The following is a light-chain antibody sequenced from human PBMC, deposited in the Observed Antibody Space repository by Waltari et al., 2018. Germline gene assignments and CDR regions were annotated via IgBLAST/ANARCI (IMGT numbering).Light chain of an antibody. J-gene: IGKJ1*01. V-gene: IGKV1D-8*01. CDR3: QQYFSFPPT. Sequence: VVSMTQSPTLVSDSSGDTVTISCRVSEDITSYLAWYRQRPGQAPELLLYDASTLQTGVPSRFSGGGSGTDFTLTIRRLQSEDFATYYCQQYFSFPPTFGPGTKVDIK. CDR2: DAS. CDR1: EDITSY.